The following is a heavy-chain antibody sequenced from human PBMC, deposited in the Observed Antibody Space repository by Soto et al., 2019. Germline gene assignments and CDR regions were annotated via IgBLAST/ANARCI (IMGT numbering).Heavy chain of an antibody. J-gene: IGHJ5*02. CDR2: IYWDDDK. CDR3: AHSTTNSYGSGIPVDWFDP. D-gene: IGHD3-10*01. Sequence: QITLKESGPTLVKPTQTLTLTCTFSGFSLSTSGVGVGWIRQPPGKALEWLALIYWDDDKRYSPSLKSRLTITKDTXXNXVXHTMTNMDPVDTATYYCAHSTTNSYGSGIPVDWFDPWGQGTLVTVSS. V-gene: IGHV2-5*02. CDR1: GFSLSTSGVG.